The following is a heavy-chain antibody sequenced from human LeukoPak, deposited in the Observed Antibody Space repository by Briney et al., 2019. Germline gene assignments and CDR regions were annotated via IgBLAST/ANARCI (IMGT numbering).Heavy chain of an antibody. D-gene: IGHD3/OR15-3a*01. CDR3: ARDRTSYFDY. V-gene: IGHV3-33*08. CDR2: IWFDGSNK. Sequence: GGSLRLSCAASGFTFDDYVMHWVRQAPGKGLEWVAVIWFDGSNKYYADSVQGRFTISRDSSKNTLFLQMNSLRAEDTAVYYCARDRTSYFDYWGQGTLVTVSS. CDR1: GFTFDDYV. J-gene: IGHJ4*02.